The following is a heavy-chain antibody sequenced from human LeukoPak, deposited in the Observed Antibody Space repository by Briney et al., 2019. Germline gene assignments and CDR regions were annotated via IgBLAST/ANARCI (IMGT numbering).Heavy chain of an antibody. CDR3: ARGSMVRGDYPLDP. CDR2: ISSSSSYT. J-gene: IGHJ5*02. V-gene: IGHV3-11*05. CDR1: GFTFSDYY. Sequence: GGSLRLSCAASGFTFSDYYMSWIRQAPGKGLEWVSYISSSSSYTNCADSVKGRFTISRDNAKNSLYLQMNSLRAEDTAVYYCARGSMVRGDYPLDPWGQGTLVTVSS. D-gene: IGHD3-10*01.